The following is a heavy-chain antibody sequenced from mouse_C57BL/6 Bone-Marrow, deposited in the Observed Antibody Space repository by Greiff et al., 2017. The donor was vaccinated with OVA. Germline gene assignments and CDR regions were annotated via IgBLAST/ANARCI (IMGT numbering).Heavy chain of an antibody. D-gene: IGHD3-2*02. J-gene: IGHJ4*01. V-gene: IGHV1-74*01. CDR2: IHPSDSDT. CDR1: GYTFTSYW. CDR3: AIETAQAPFYYAMDY. Sequence: VQLQQPGAELVKPGASVKVSCKASGYTFTSYWMHWVKQRPGQGLEWIGRIHPSDSDTNYNQKFKGKATLTVDKSSSTAYMQLSSLTSEDSAVYYGAIETAQAPFYYAMDYWGQGTSVTVSS.